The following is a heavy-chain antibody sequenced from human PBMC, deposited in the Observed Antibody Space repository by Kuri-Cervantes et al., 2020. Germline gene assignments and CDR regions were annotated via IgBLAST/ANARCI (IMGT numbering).Heavy chain of an antibody. CDR1: GFTFSNAW. CDR3: AKPLVGATKPNWYFDL. D-gene: IGHD1-26*01. CDR2: IKSKTDGGTT. V-gene: IGHV3-15*01. J-gene: IGHJ2*01. Sequence: GESLKISCAASGFTFSNAWMSWVRQAPGKGLEWVGRIKSKTDGGTTDYAAPVKGRFTISRDDSKNTLYLQMNSLRAEDTAVYYCAKPLVGATKPNWYFDLWGRGTLVTVSS.